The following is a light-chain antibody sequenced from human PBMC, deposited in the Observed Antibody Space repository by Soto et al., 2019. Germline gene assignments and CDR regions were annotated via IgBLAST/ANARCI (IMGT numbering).Light chain of an antibody. Sequence: DIVMTQSPDSLAVALGERATINCKSSQGVLHSSSNRWSLAWYQQKPGQPPKLIIYWASVRESGVPDRFSGSGSGTDFTLTISSLQAEDVAVYYCQQYYSTPTFGQGTKLEIK. CDR3: QQYYSTPT. V-gene: IGKV4-1*01. CDR1: QGVLHSSSNRWS. CDR2: WAS. J-gene: IGKJ2*01.